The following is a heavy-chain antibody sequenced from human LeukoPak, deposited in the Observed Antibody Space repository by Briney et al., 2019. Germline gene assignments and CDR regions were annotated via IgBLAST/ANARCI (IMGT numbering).Heavy chain of an antibody. CDR1: GFTFSTYG. CDR3: ATPPTVTRNY. CDR2: ISGSGGSS. J-gene: IGHJ4*02. D-gene: IGHD4-17*01. V-gene: IGHV3-23*01. Sequence: GGSLRLSCAASGFTFSTYGMSWVREAPGKGLEWVSAISGSGGSSYYADSVKGRFTISRDNSKNTLYLQMNSLRAEDTAVYYCATPPTVTRNYWGQGILVTVSS.